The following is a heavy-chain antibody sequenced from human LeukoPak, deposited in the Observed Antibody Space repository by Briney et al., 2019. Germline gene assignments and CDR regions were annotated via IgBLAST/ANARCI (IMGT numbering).Heavy chain of an antibody. V-gene: IGHV3-23*01. CDR2: ISGTGGST. CDR3: ARSRRRVPNY. CDR1: GFTFSSYG. Sequence: PGGTLRLSCAASGFTFSSYGMSWVRQAPGKGLEWVSAISGTGGSTYYADSVKGRFTISRDNSKNTMYLQMNRLRAKDTAVYYCARSRRRVPNYWGQGTLVTVSS. J-gene: IGHJ4*02.